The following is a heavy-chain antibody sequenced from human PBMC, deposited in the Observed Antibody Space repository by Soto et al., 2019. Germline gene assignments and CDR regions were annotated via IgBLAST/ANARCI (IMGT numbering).Heavy chain of an antibody. V-gene: IGHV3-23*01. CDR3: AKGYHSSGWYGMGVDY. D-gene: IGHD6-19*01. Sequence: GGSLRLSCAASGFTFSSYAMSWVRQAPGKGLEWVSAISGSGGSTYYADSVKGRFTISRDNSKNTLYLQMNSLRAEDTAVYYCAKGYHSSGWYGMGVDYWGQGTLVTVSS. CDR1: GFTFSSYA. J-gene: IGHJ4*02. CDR2: ISGSGGST.